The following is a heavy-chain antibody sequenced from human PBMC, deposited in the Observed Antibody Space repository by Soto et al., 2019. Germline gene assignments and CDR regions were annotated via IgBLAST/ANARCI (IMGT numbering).Heavy chain of an antibody. V-gene: IGHV3-30-3*02. J-gene: IGHJ3*02. D-gene: IGHD6-19*01. CDR1: GFTFSSFA. CDR3: AKTANGWFSAFDI. CDR2: ISNDGSNE. Sequence: PGGSLRLSCAASGFTFSSFAMHWVRQAPGRGLEWVAVISNDGSNEYYADPVKGRFTIFRDNSKNTLYLQMNSLRAEDTAVYYCAKTANGWFSAFDIWGQGTMVTVSS.